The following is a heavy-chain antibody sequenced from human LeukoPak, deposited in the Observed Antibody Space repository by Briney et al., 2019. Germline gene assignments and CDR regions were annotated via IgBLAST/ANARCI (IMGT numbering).Heavy chain of an antibody. CDR3: ASFYQNWFDP. J-gene: IGHJ5*02. CDR2: IYHSGST. V-gene: IGHV4-30-2*01. Sequence: SETLSLTCAVSGGSISSGGYSWSWIRQPPGKGLEWIGYIYHSGSTYYNPSLKSRVTISVDRSKNQFSLKLSSVTAADTAVYYCASFYQNWFDPWGQGTLVTVSS. CDR1: GGSISSGGYS. D-gene: IGHD2-2*01.